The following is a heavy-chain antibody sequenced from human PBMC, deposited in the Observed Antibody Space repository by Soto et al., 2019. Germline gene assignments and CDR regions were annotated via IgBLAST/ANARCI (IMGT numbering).Heavy chain of an antibody. Sequence: TLSLTCTVSGGSISSGGYYWSWIRQHPGKGLEWIGYIYYSGSTYYNPSLKSRVTISVDTSKNQFSLKLSSVTAADTAVYYCASYGDAYYYYGMDVWGQGTTVTVSS. J-gene: IGHJ6*02. V-gene: IGHV4-31*03. CDR2: IYYSGST. D-gene: IGHD4-17*01. CDR1: GGSISSGGYY. CDR3: ASYGDAYYYYGMDV.